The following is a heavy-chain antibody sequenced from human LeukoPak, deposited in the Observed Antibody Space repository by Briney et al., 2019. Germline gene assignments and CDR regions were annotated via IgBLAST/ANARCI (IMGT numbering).Heavy chain of an antibody. CDR1: GFTFSSYE. CDR3: ARAGYSMDTEYFQH. J-gene: IGHJ1*01. CDR2: ISNSGTAI. D-gene: IGHD5-18*01. V-gene: IGHV3-48*03. Sequence: GGSLRLSCAASGFTFSSYEMNWVRQAPGKGLEWVSYISNSGTAIYYADSVRGRFTISRDNAKSSLYLQMNSLRAEDTAVYYCARAGYSMDTEYFQHWGQGTLVTVSS.